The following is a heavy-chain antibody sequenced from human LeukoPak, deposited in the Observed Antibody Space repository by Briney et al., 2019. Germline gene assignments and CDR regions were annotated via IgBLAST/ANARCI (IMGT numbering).Heavy chain of an antibody. V-gene: IGHV4-34*01. Sequence: SETLSLTCAVYGGSFSGYYWSWIRQPPGKGLEWIGEINHSGSTNYNPSLKSRVTISVDTSKNQFSLKLSSVTAADTAVYYCARLVAYDRPYSGYVRRYYFDYWGQGTLVTVSS. CDR3: ARLVAYDRPYSGYVRRYYFDY. CDR2: INHSGST. J-gene: IGHJ4*02. CDR1: GGSFSGYY. D-gene: IGHD5-12*01.